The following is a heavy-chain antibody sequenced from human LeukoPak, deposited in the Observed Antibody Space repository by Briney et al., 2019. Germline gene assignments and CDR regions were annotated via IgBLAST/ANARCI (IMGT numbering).Heavy chain of an antibody. CDR2: IIPIFGTA. Sequence: SVKVSCKASGGTFSSYAISWVRQAPGQGLEWMGGIIPIFGTANYAQKFQGRVTMTRNTSISTAYMELSSLRSEDTAVYYCARAVGSGWPNRNWFDPWGQGTLVTVSS. J-gene: IGHJ5*02. CDR3: ARAVGSGWPNRNWFDP. V-gene: IGHV1-69*05. D-gene: IGHD6-19*01. CDR1: GGTFSSYA.